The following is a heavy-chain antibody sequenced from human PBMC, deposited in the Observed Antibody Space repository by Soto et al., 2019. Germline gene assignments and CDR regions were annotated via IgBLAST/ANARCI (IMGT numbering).Heavy chain of an antibody. J-gene: IGHJ4*02. Sequence: SETLSLTCTVSGGSISSSSYYWGWIRQPPGKGLEWIGSIYYSGSTYYNPSLKSRVTISVDTSKTQFSLKLSSVTAADTAVYYCARLRDSGSYHHDYFDYWGQGTLVTVSS. V-gene: IGHV4-39*01. CDR1: GGSISSSSYY. CDR3: ARLRDSGSYHHDYFDY. D-gene: IGHD1-26*01. CDR2: IYYSGST.